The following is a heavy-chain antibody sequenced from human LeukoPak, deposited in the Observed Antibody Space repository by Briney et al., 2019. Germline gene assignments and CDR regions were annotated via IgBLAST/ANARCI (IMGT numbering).Heavy chain of an antibody. J-gene: IGHJ6*02. CDR3: ARDERGIAARKKGGYYGMDV. D-gene: IGHD6-6*01. Sequence: PSETLSLTCTVSGGSISSYYWSWIRQPAGKGLEWIGRIYTSGSTNYNPSLKSRVTMSVDTSKNQFSLKLSSVTAADTAVYYCARDERGIAARKKGGYYGMDVWGQGTTVTVSS. V-gene: IGHV4-4*07. CDR2: IYTSGST. CDR1: GGSISSYY.